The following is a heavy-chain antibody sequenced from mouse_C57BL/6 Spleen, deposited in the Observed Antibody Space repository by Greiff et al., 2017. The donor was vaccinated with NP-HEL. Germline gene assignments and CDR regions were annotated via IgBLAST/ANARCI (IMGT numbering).Heavy chain of an antibody. Sequence: QVHVKQPGAELVKPGASVKLSCKASGYTFTSYWMHWVKQRPGQGLEWIGMIHPNSGSTNYNEKFKSKATLTVDKSSSTAYMQLSSLTSEDSAVYYCAREEITTVVVDYWGQGTTLTVSS. D-gene: IGHD1-1*01. V-gene: IGHV1-64*01. CDR2: IHPNSGST. J-gene: IGHJ2*01. CDR3: AREEITTVVVDY. CDR1: GYTFTSYW.